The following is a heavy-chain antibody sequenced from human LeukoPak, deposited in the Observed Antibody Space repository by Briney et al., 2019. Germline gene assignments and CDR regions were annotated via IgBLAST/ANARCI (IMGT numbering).Heavy chain of an antibody. J-gene: IGHJ5*02. CDR3: ARAWGYCSGGSCQDWFDP. V-gene: IGHV1-2*02. Sequence: ASVKVSCKSSGYTFTGYYMHWVRQAPGQGLEWMGWINPNSGGTNYAQKFQGRVTMTRDTSISTAYMELSRLRSDDTAVYYCARAWGYCSGGSCQDWFDPWGQGTLVTVSS. CDR1: GYTFTGYY. CDR2: INPNSGGT. D-gene: IGHD2-15*01.